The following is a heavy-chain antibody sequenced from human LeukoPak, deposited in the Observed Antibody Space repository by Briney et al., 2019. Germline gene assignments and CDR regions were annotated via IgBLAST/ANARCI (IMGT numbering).Heavy chain of an antibody. V-gene: IGHV3-30-3*01. D-gene: IGHD3-10*01. CDR3: ARVPMVRGVIPLYFGY. J-gene: IGHJ4*02. CDR2: ISYDGSNK. Sequence: PGGSLRLSRAASGFTFSSYAMHWVRQAPGKGLEWVAVISYDGSNKYYADSVKGRFTISRDNSKNTLYLQMNSLRAEDTAVYYCARVPMVRGVIPLYFGYWGQGTLVTVSS. CDR1: GFTFSSYA.